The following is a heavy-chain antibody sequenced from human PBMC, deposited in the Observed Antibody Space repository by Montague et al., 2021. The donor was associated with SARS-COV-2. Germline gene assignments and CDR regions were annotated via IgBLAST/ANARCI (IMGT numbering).Heavy chain of an antibody. CDR3: AHKYSSYPGTYFDY. CDR1: GFSLNTSGMC. CDR2: IDWDDDK. D-gene: IGHD6-6*01. Sequence: PSLVKPTQTLTLTCTFSGFSLNTSGMCVSWIRQPPGKALEWLARIDWDDDKYYSTSLKTRLTITKYTSKNQVVLTMTNMDPVDTATYYCAHKYSSYPGTYFDYWGQGTLVTVSS. V-gene: IGHV2-70*12. J-gene: IGHJ4*02.